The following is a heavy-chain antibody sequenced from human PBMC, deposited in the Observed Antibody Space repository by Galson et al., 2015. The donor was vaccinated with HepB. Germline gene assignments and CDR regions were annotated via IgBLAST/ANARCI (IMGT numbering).Heavy chain of an antibody. CDR3: ARERGGRYMDV. D-gene: IGHD3-10*01. CDR1: GFTFSPYT. Sequence: SLRLSCAASGFTFSPYTMHWVRQAPGKGLECISYIISNSNNIYYADSVKGRFTISRDNAKSSLYLQMNSLRAEDTAVYYCARERGGRYMDVWGKGTTVTVTS. V-gene: IGHV3-48*01. CDR2: IISNSNNI. J-gene: IGHJ6*03.